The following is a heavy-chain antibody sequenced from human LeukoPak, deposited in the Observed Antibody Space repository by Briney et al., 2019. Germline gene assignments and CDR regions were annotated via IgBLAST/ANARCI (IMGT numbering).Heavy chain of an antibody. CDR2: IYYSGST. V-gene: IGHV4-39*01. J-gene: IGHJ4*02. CDR3: ARLLPHAYDYVWGSYRYHFDY. D-gene: IGHD3-16*02. Sequence: TSETLSLTCTVSGGSISSSSYYWGWIRQPPGKGLEWIGSIYYSGSTYYNPSLKSRVTISVDTSKNQFSLKLSSVTAADTAVYYCARLLPHAYDYVWGSYRYHFDYWGQGTLVTVSS. CDR1: GGSISSSSYY.